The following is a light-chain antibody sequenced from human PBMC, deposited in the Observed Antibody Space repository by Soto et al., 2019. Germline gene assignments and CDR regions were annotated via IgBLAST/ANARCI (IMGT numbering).Light chain of an antibody. Sequence: QSVLTQPPSVSAAPSQKVTISCSGSSSNIGNNYVSWYQQLPGTAPKLLIYENNKRPSGIPDRFSGSKSGTSATLGITGLPTGDEADYYCGTWDSSLSAGVFGGGTKVTVL. CDR3: GTWDSSLSAGV. J-gene: IGLJ2*01. V-gene: IGLV1-51*02. CDR2: ENN. CDR1: SSNIGNNY.